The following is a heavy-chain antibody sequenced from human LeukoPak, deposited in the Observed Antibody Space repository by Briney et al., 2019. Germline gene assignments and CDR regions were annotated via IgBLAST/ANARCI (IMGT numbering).Heavy chain of an antibody. CDR2: INPNSGGT. CDR1: GYTFTRYY. D-gene: IGHD2-15*01. J-gene: IGHJ3*02. Sequence: ASVKVSCKASGYTFTRYYMHWVRQAPGRGLEWMGRINPNSGGTNYAQKFQGRVTMTRDTSISTAYMELSRLRSDDTAVYYCAKDRGSYCSGGTCYEIYAFDIWGQGTMVSVSS. V-gene: IGHV1-2*06. CDR3: AKDRGSYCSGGTCYEIYAFDI.